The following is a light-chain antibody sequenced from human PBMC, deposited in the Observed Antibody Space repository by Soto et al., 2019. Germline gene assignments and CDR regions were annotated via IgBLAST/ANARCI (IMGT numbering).Light chain of an antibody. Sequence: EIVLTQSPGTLSLSPGERATPSCRASQSVRSNSLAWFQQKPGQAPRLLIYGASSRATGIPDRFTGSGSGADFTLTITRLEPEDFAVYFCHQYAGSPRTFGQGAEVGIK. CDR1: QSVRSNS. V-gene: IGKV3-20*01. J-gene: IGKJ1*01. CDR3: HQYAGSPRT. CDR2: GAS.